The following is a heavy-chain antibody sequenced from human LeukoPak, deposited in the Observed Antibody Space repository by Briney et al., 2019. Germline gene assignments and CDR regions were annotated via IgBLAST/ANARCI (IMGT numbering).Heavy chain of an antibody. D-gene: IGHD1-1*01. J-gene: IGHJ5*02. V-gene: IGHV3-66*04. CDR2: LYDVGTT. CDR3: ARLKTTSDSDWFDA. Sequence: GGSLRLSCVVSGISVGNNYMSWLRRAPGKGLEWVSVLYDVGTTYYAESVKGRVTISRDNTKNTLYLQMNGLRVEDTAVYYCARLKTTSDSDWFDAWSQGTLVTVSS. CDR1: GISVGNNY.